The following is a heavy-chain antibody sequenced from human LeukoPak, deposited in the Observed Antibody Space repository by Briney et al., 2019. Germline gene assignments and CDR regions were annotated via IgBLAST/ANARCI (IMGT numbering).Heavy chain of an antibody. CDR2: INHSGST. CDR3: AVSARLITVVRGVDRGFDY. V-gene: IGHV4-34*01. Sequence: SETLSLTCAVYGGSFSGYYWSWIRQPPGKGLEWIGEINHSGSTNYNPSLKSRVTISVDTSKNQFSLKLSSVTAADTAVYYCAVSARLITVVRGVDRGFDYWGQGTLVTVSS. J-gene: IGHJ4*02. CDR1: GGSFSGYY. D-gene: IGHD3-10*01.